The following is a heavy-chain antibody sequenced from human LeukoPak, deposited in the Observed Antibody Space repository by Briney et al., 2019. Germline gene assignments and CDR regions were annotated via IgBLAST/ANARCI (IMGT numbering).Heavy chain of an antibody. J-gene: IGHJ3*01. D-gene: IGHD3-10*01. CDR1: GGSICGDN. V-gene: IGHV4-59*08. CDR3: VRLIDKGGATDTFNL. Sequence: SETLSLTCTVSGGSICGDNWSWIRQPPGKGLEWIVNIHYSGSTNINPSLKSRVTVSVDTSKNQFPLNLNSVAAADTAGCYCVRLIDKGGATDTFNLWRQGTMISVSS. CDR2: IHYSGST.